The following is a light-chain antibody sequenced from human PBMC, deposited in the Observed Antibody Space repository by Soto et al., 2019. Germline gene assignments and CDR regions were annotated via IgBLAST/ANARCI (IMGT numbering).Light chain of an antibody. CDR3: SSYAGSSTLYV. J-gene: IGLJ1*01. V-gene: IGLV2-14*01. CDR1: SSDVGGYNY. CDR2: DVS. Sequence: QSALTQPASVSGSPGQSITISCTGTSSDVGGYNYVSWYQQHPGKAPKLMIYDVSNQPSGVSNRFSGSKSGNTASLTISGLQAEDESDYYCSSYAGSSTLYVFGTGTKLTVL.